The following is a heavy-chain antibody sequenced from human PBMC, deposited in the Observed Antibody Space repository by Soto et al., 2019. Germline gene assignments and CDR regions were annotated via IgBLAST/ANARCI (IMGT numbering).Heavy chain of an antibody. Sequence: QVQLQESGPGLVKPSETLSLTCTVSGASISSFYWSWIRQPPGKGLEWIGFVYYSGSTNYNPSLMSLVTISIDTSKNQFSLKLSSVTAADTAVYYCARTLPRIVGATKGWFAPWGQGTLVTVSS. CDR2: VYYSGST. CDR1: GASISSFY. J-gene: IGHJ5*02. V-gene: IGHV4-59*01. CDR3: ARTLPRIVGATKGWFAP. D-gene: IGHD1-26*01.